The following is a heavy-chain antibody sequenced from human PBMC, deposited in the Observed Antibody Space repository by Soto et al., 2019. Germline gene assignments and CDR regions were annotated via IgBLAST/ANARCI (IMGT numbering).Heavy chain of an antibody. CDR3: ARANRGATTLGGLWV. V-gene: IGHV1-18*01. Sequence: ASVKVSCKASGYTFTSYGISWVRQAPGQGLEWMGWISAYNGNTNYAQKLQGRVTMTTDTSTSTAYMELRSLRSDDTAVYYCARANRGATTLGGLWVWRQGTLVTVSS. CDR2: ISAYNGNT. D-gene: IGHD1-26*01. J-gene: IGHJ4*02. CDR1: GYTFTSYG.